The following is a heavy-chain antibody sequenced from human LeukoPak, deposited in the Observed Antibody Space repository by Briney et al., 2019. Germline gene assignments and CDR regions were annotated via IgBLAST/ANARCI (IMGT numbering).Heavy chain of an antibody. CDR1: GFNSRDYS. D-gene: IGHD3-10*01. CDR3: ARDLHYYGSGP. J-gene: IGHJ5*02. V-gene: IGHV3-21*01. Sequence: GGSLRLSCVAYGFNSRDYSMNWVRQAPGKGLGWVSGISGTSSFMYYGDSVKGRFTVSRDNAKNSLYLQMESLRVEDTAVYYCARDLHYYGSGPWGQGTLVTVSS. CDR2: ISGTSSFM.